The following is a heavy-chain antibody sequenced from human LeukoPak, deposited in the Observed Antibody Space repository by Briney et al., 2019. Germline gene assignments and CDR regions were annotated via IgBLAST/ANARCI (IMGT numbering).Heavy chain of an antibody. CDR1: GGSISSSSYY. Sequence: SETLSLTCTVSGGSISSSSYYWGWIRQPPGKGLEWIGSIYYSGSTYYNPSLKSRVTISVDTSKNQFSLKLSSVTAADTAVYYCARDGGYKTYYYDSSGYSYYFDYWGQGTLVTVSS. V-gene: IGHV4-39*07. CDR2: IYYSGST. D-gene: IGHD3-22*01. J-gene: IGHJ4*02. CDR3: ARDGGYKTYYYDSSGYSYYFDY.